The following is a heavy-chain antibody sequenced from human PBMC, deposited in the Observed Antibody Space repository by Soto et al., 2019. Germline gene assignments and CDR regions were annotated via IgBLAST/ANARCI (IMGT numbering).Heavy chain of an antibody. CDR3: ARGGPPYQPLRDYYYMDV. CDR1: GGSFSGYY. V-gene: IGHV4-34*01. J-gene: IGHJ6*03. Sequence: SETLSLTCAVYGGSFSGYYWSWIRQPPGKGLEWIGEINHSGSTNYNPSLKSRVTISVDTSKNQFSLKLSSVTAADTAVYYCARGGPPYQPLRDYYYMDVWGKGTTVTVSS. D-gene: IGHD2-2*01. CDR2: INHSGST.